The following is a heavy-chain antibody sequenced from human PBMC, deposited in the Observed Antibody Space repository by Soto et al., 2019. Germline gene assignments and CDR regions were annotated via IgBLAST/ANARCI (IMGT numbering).Heavy chain of an antibody. J-gene: IGHJ6*02. CDR3: ARDPGDRNGMIV. V-gene: IGHV3-66*01. D-gene: IGHD1-26*01. CDR1: GFTVSSDY. CDR2: ICSGGST. Sequence: EVQVVESGGGLVQPGGSLRLSCAASGFTVSSDYMNWVRQAPGKGLEWVSVICSGGSTYYADSVKGRFTISRDNSKNTLYLQMNSLRAEDTAVYYCARDPGDRNGMIVWGQGTTVTVSS.